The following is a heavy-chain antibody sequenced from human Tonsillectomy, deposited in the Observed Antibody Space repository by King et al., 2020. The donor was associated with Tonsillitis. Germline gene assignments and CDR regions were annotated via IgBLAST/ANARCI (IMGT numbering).Heavy chain of an antibody. CDR1: GFTFSSYA. J-gene: IGHJ6*02. CDR3: ARQAGTYYGMDV. V-gene: IGHV3-30*04. D-gene: IGHD1-1*01. Sequence: VQLVESGGGVVQPGRSLRLSCAASGFTFSSYAIHWVRQAPGKGLEWVAFISYDGINKYFADSVKGRFTISSDNSKNTLYLQMNSLRGEDTAVYYCARQAGTYYGMDVWGQGTTVTVSS. CDR2: ISYDGINK.